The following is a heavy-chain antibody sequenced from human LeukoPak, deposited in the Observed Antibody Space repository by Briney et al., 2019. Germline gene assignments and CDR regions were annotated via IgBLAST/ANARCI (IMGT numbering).Heavy chain of an antibody. V-gene: IGHV1-2*02. CDR3: ARDGGEDIVVVPAAAHYYYYYMDV. CDR2: INPNSGGT. D-gene: IGHD2-2*01. J-gene: IGHJ6*03. CDR1: GYTFTGYY. Sequence: ASVKVSCKASGYTFTGYYMHWVRQAPGQGLEWMGWINPNSGGTNYAQKFQGRVTMTRDTSISTAYMELSRLRSDDTAVYYCARDGGEDIVVVPAAAHYYYYYMDVWGKGTTVTVSS.